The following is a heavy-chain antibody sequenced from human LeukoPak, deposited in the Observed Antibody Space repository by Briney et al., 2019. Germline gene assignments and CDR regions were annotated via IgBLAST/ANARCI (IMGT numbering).Heavy chain of an antibody. Sequence: SETLSLTCAVYGGSFSGYYWSWTRQPPGKGLEWIGEITHSGSTNFHPSLKSRVTMSVDTSKNQFSLRLSSVTAADTAVYYCARRGLGRPDYWGQGTLVTVSS. CDR2: ITHSGST. J-gene: IGHJ4*02. CDR3: ARRGLGRPDY. D-gene: IGHD3/OR15-3a*01. CDR1: GGSFSGYY. V-gene: IGHV4-34*01.